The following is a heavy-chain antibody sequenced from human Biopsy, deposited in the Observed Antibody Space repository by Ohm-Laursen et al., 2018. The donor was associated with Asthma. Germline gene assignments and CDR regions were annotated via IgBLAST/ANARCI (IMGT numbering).Heavy chain of an antibody. CDR1: GFTVSRDH. Sequence: SLRLSCSASGFTVSRDHMFWVRQAPGTGLEWDSVIYSGGTSHTADSVRGRFTISRDFSKNTLHLQMHSLRVEDTAVYYCARGDSSGWSHYYFDYWGQGTLVAVSS. D-gene: IGHD6-19*01. CDR3: ARGDSSGWSHYYFDY. J-gene: IGHJ4*02. CDR2: IYSGGTS. V-gene: IGHV3-53*01.